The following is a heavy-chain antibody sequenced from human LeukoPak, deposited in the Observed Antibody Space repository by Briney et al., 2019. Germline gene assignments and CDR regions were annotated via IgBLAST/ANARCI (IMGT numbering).Heavy chain of an antibody. CDR3: ARGGDDDYLGGYDY. D-gene: IGHD4-17*01. CDR1: GYTFTRND. J-gene: IGHJ4*02. CDR2: MNPNSGNT. V-gene: IGHV1-8*01. Sequence: GASMKVSCKASGYTFTRNDINWVRQATGQGLEWMGWMNPNSGNTGYAQKFQGRVTMTRNTSISTAYMELSSLRSEDTAVYYCARGGDDDYLGGYDYWGQGTLVTVSS.